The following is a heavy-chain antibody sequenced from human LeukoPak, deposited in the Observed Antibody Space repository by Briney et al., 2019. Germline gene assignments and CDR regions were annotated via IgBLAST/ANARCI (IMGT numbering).Heavy chain of an antibody. J-gene: IGHJ4*02. CDR1: GYTFTGYY. CDR2: INPNGGGT. CDR3: ARVDTVGAVNPFY. D-gene: IGHD5-18*01. V-gene: IGHV1-2*02. Sequence: GASVKVSRKASGYTFTGYYMHWVRQAPGQGLEWMGWINPNGGGTNYAQKFQGRVTMTRDTSISTAYMELSRLRPDDTAVYYCARVDTVGAVNPFYWGQGTLVTVSS.